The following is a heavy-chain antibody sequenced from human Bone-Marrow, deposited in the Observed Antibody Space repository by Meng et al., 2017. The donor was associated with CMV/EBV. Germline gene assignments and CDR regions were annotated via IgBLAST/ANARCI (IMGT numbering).Heavy chain of an antibody. D-gene: IGHD3-3*01. CDR2: IYSGASST. V-gene: IGHV3-23*03. CDR3: AKDPSSTYYDFWSGYYYYYYGMDV. Sequence: GGSLRLSCAASGFTFSSYAMSWVRQAPGKGLEWVSVIYSGASSTYYADSGKGRFTITRDNSKNTLYLQMNRLRAEDTAVYYCAKDPSSTYYDFWSGYYYYYYGMDVWGQGTTVTVSS. J-gene: IGHJ6*02. CDR1: GFTFSSYA.